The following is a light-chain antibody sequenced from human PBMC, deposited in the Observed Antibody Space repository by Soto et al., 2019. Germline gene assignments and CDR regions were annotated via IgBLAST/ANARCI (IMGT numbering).Light chain of an antibody. V-gene: IGLV1-40*01. CDR3: HSYDSSLSGLYV. J-gene: IGLJ1*01. Sequence: QSVLTQPPSVSGAPGQRVTISCSGSSSNIGAGYDVHWYQQLPGTAPKLLIYGNSNRPSGVPDRFSGSNSGTSASLAITGLQAEDEADYYCHSYDSSLSGLYVFGTGTKLTVL. CDR1: SSNIGAGYD. CDR2: GNS.